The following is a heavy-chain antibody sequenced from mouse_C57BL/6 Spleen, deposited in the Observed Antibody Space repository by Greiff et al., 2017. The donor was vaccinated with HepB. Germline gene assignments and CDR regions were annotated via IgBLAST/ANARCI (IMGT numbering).Heavy chain of an antibody. J-gene: IGHJ2*01. D-gene: IGHD1-1*01. V-gene: IGHV1-15*01. CDR2: IDPETGGT. CDR1: GYTFTDYE. CDR3: TRQRKITTVFDY. Sequence: LVESGAELVRPGASVTLSCKASGYTFTDYEMHWVKQTPVHGLEWIGAIDPETGGTAYNQKFKGKAILTADKSSSTAYMELRSLTSEDSAVYYCTRQRKITTVFDYWGQGTTLTVSS.